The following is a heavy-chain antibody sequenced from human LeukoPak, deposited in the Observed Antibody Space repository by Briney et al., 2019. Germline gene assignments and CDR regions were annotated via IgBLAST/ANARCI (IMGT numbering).Heavy chain of an antibody. CDR2: ISSSNSYI. CDR3: ARDFPIAARPYDY. D-gene: IGHD6-6*01. J-gene: IGHJ4*02. CDR1: GFTFSIYT. V-gene: IGHV3-21*01. Sequence: PGGSLRLSCAASGFTFSIYTMNWVRQAPGKGLEWVSSISSSNSYIYYADSVKGRFTISRDNAKNSLYLQMNTLRAEDTALYYCARDFPIAARPYDYWGQGTLVTVSS.